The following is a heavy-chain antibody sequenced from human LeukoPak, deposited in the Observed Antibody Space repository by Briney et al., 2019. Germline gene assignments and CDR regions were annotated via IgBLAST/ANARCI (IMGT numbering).Heavy chain of an antibody. CDR1: GFTFSSYG. J-gene: IGHJ6*04. Sequence: GSLRLSCAASGFTFSSYGMHWVRQAPGKGLEWVAFIRYDGSNKYYADSVKGRFTISRDNSKNTLYLQTNSLRAEDTAVYYCAKDLKDIVVVPAAIRRGLGLDVWGKGTTVTVSS. D-gene: IGHD2-2*01. CDR2: IRYDGSNK. CDR3: AKDLKDIVVVPAAIRRGLGLDV. V-gene: IGHV3-30*02.